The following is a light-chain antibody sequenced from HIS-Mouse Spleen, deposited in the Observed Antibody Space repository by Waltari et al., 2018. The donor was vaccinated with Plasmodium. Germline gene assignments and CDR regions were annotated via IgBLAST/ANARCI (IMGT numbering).Light chain of an antibody. V-gene: IGKV3-15*01. CDR3: QQYNNWSFT. J-gene: IGKJ3*01. CDR1: QSVSSN. CDR2: GAS. Sequence: EIVMTQSPATLSVSPGERATLSCRASQSVSSNLACYQQKPGQPPRLLIYGASTRATGIPARFSGRGSGTEFTLTISSLQSEDFAVYYCQQYNNWSFTFGPGTKVDIK.